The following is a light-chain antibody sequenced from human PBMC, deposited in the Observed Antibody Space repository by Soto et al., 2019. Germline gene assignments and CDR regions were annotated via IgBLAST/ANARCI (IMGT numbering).Light chain of an antibody. Sequence: QSVLTQPASVSGSPGQTITISCTGTSNDVGAYNLVSWYQQHPGKAPELMIYDVSYRPSGVSNRFSGSKSGNTASLTISGLRAEDEADYYCNSKTTSGATPAVFGGGTKVTVL. V-gene: IGLV2-14*01. CDR2: DVS. J-gene: IGLJ2*01. CDR3: NSKTTSGATPAV. CDR1: SNDVGAYNL.